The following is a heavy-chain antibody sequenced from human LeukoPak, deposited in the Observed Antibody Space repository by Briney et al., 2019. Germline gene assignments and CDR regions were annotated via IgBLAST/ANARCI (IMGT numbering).Heavy chain of an antibody. CDR3: ARHGLVYGSGSYYHDPTLYYYYYMDV. Sequence: SETLSLTCTVSGGSISSYYWSWIRQPPGKGLEWIGYIYYSGSTNYNPSLKSRVTISVDTSKNQFSLKLSSVTAADTAVYYCARHGLVYGSGSYYHDPTLYYYYYMDVWGKGTTVTISS. CDR1: GGSISSYY. V-gene: IGHV4-59*08. D-gene: IGHD3-10*01. J-gene: IGHJ6*03. CDR2: IYYSGST.